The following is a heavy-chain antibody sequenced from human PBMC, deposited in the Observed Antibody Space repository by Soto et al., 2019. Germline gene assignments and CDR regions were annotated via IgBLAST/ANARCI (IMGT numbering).Heavy chain of an antibody. Sequence: QVQLVQSGAEVKKPGSSVKVSCKASGGTFSSYTISWVRQAPGQGLEWMGRIIPILGIANYAQKFQGRVTITADKSTSTAYRELSSLRSEDTAVYYCARDRGVRGVILVPGKLDVWGKGTTVTVSS. CDR3: ARDRGVRGVILVPGKLDV. CDR1: GGTFSSYT. J-gene: IGHJ6*04. V-gene: IGHV1-69*08. D-gene: IGHD3-10*01. CDR2: IIPILGIA.